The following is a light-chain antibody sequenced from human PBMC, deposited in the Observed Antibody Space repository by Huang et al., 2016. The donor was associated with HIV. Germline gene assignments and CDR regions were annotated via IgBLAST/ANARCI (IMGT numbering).Light chain of an antibody. Sequence: DIQLTQSPSTLSASVGDRLTTTCRASQNISSWLAWYQQKPGKAPKLLIYKISSLESGLPSRFSGSGSGTKFTLTINSLQPDDIGTYYCQYGETFGQGSKVEVK. CDR2: KIS. CDR1: QNISSW. CDR3: QYGET. V-gene: IGKV1-5*03. J-gene: IGKJ1*01.